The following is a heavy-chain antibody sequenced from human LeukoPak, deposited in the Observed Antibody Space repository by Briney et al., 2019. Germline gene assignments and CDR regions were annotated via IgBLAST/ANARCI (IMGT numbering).Heavy chain of an antibody. Sequence: SVKVSCMATGCAFSSFAFSWVRQAPGQGLEWMGGIIPAINTTNYAQKFQGRVTVITDESKSSAYMELSGLKSEDTAVYYCARGGETTVIPFYFYYMDVWGKGTTVTVSS. J-gene: IGHJ6*03. CDR1: GCAFSSFA. CDR3: ARGGETTVIPFYFYYMDV. V-gene: IGHV1-69*05. CDR2: IIPAINTT. D-gene: IGHD4-17*01.